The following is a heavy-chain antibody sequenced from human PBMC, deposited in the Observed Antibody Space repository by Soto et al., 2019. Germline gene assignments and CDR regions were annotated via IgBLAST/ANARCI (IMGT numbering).Heavy chain of an antibody. J-gene: IGHJ4*02. V-gene: IGHV3-23*01. D-gene: IGHD3-22*01. CDR3: AKASTRVYYYDSSGNPGY. CDR2: ISGSGGST. CDR1: GFTFSSYA. Sequence: GGSLRLSCAASGFTFSSYAMSWVRQAPGKGLEWVSAISGSGGSTYYADSVKGRFTISRDNSKNTLYLQMNSLRAEDTAVYYCAKASTRVYYYDSSGNPGYWGQGTLVTVSS.